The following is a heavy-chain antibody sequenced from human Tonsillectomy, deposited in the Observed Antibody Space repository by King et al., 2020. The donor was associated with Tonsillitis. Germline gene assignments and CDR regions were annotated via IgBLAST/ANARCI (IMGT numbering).Heavy chain of an antibody. D-gene: IGHD3-22*01. CDR2: IRYDGSNK. V-gene: IGHV3-30*02. Sequence: VQLVESGGGVVQPGGSLRLSCAASGFTFSSYGMHWVRQAPGKGLEWVAFIRYDGSNKYYADSVKGRFTISRDNSKNTLYLQMNSLRAEDTAVYYCAAPGYFTMIVEDDAFDIWGQGTMVTVSS. CDR1: GFTFSSYG. CDR3: AAPGYFTMIVEDDAFDI. J-gene: IGHJ3*02.